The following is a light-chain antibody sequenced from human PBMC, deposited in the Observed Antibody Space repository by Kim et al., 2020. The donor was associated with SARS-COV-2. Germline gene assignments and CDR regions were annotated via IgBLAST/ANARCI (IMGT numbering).Light chain of an antibody. J-gene: IGLJ2*01. CDR3: SSYTSSTSVV. CDR2: DVS. V-gene: IGLV2-14*03. Sequence: GQSITSYCPGTSRDVGGYKYGSWYQQQPGKAPKLTIYDVSNRPSGVSNRFSGSKSGNTASLTISGLQAEDEVDYYCSSYTSSTSVVFGGGTQLTVL. CDR1: SRDVGGYKY.